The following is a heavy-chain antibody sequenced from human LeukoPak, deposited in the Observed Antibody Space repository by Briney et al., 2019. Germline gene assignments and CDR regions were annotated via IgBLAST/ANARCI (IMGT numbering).Heavy chain of an antibody. CDR1: GGSISSYS. V-gene: IGHV4-4*07. CDR2: IYTSGST. Sequence: SETLSLTCTVSGGSISSYSWSWIRPPAGKGLEWIGRIYTSGSTNYNPSLKSRVTMSVDTSKNQFSLKLSSVTAADTGLYYCARTHGGYVSFDYWGQGTLVTVSS. D-gene: IGHD5-12*01. J-gene: IGHJ4*02. CDR3: ARTHGGYVSFDY.